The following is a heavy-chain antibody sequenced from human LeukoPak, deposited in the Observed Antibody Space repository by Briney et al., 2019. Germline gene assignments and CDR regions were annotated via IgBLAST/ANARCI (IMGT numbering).Heavy chain of an antibody. J-gene: IGHJ5*01. CDR2: TFGSGSA. Sequence: SESLSLTCNVSGDSITKFHWTWIRQPAGKRLEWVGRTFGSGSATYNPSLMSRVSMSVDTSKKRVSLMLTSVTAADAALYFCARWCSSSACYGGYDSWGRGVPVTVSS. D-gene: IGHD2-2*01. CDR1: GDSITKFH. V-gene: IGHV4-4*07. CDR3: ARWCSSSACYGGYDS.